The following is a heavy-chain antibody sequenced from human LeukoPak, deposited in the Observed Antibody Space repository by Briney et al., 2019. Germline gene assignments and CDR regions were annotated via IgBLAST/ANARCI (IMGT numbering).Heavy chain of an antibody. D-gene: IGHD3-10*01. Sequence: ASVKVSCKASGYTFTSYGISWVRQAPGQGLEWMGWISAYNGNTNYAQKLQGRVTMTTDTSTSTAYMELRSLRSDDTAVYYCARDLYRGSGSYYTPFDYWGQGTLVTVSS. CDR2: ISAYNGNT. J-gene: IGHJ4*02. CDR3: ARDLYRGSGSYYTPFDY. CDR1: GYTFTSYG. V-gene: IGHV1-18*01.